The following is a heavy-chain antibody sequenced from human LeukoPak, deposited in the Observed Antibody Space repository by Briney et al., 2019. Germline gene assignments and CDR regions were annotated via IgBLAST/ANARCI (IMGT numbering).Heavy chain of an antibody. CDR1: GFTFSTYN. J-gene: IGHJ4*02. CDR2: ITSSSSYT. D-gene: IGHD3-22*01. CDR3: ARDRSYYDSSGYIYYFDY. V-gene: IGHV3-21*01. Sequence: PGGSLRLSCAASGFTFSTYNMNWVRQAPGKGLEWVSSITSSSSYTFYADSVKGRFTISRDNAKNSLYLQMNSLRAEDTAIYYCARDRSYYDSSGYIYYFDYWGQGTLVTVSS.